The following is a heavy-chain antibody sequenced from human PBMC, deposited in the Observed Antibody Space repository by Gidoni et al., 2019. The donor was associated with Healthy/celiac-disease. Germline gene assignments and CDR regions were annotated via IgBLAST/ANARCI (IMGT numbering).Heavy chain of an antibody. CDR2: ISYDGSNK. CDR1: GLPFSSYG. D-gene: IGHD6-19*01. V-gene: IGHV3-30*18. J-gene: IGHJ6*02. CDR3: AKDLAGARYYGMDV. Sequence: QVQLVESGGGVVQPGRSLRLSCAASGLPFSSYGMHWVRQAPGKGLECVAVISYDGSNKYYADSVKGRFTISRDNSKNTLYLQMNSLRAEDTAVYYCAKDLAGARYYGMDVWGQGTTVTVSS.